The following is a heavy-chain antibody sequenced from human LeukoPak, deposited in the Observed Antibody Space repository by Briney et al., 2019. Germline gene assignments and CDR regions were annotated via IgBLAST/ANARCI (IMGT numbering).Heavy chain of an antibody. Sequence: SLRPSCAPSGFTLSNYWINWVRQAAGKGLEWEANIKQARREKYHVNSVKGRFTISRDNRKNSLYLQMNSLRAEDTDVYYCARALKGVRRRLGGTTTFEDYYYMDVWGKGTTVTISS. V-gene: IGHV3-7*01. J-gene: IGHJ6*03. CDR3: ARALKGVRRRLGGTTTFEDYYYMDV. CDR2: IKQARREK. CDR1: GFTLSNYW. D-gene: IGHD1-26*01.